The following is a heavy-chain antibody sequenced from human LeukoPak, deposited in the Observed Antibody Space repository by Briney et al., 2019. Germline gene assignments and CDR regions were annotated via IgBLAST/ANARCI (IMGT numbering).Heavy chain of an antibody. CDR1: GFTFSNAW. Sequence: PGGSLRLSCAASGFTFSNAWMSWVRQAPGKGLEWVGRIKSKTDGGTTDYAAPVKGRFTITRDDSKNTLYLQMNSLKTEDTAVYYCTTDLDGDYPYRSYYYYYGMDVWGQGTTVTVSS. V-gene: IGHV3-15*01. CDR3: TTDLDGDYPYRSYYYYYGMDV. D-gene: IGHD4-17*01. CDR2: IKSKTDGGTT. J-gene: IGHJ6*02.